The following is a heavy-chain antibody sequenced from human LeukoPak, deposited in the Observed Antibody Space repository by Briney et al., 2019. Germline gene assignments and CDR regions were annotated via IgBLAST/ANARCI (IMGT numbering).Heavy chain of an antibody. J-gene: IGHJ3*02. D-gene: IGHD4-17*01. V-gene: IGHV3-21*01. Sequence: GGSLRLSCAASGFTFSTYNMNWVRQAPGKGLEWVSSISGSSSYIYYADSVKGRFSISRDNAKNSLYLQMNSLRAEDTAVYYCARETVTTARDPDAFDIWGQGTMVTVSS. CDR3: ARETVTTARDPDAFDI. CDR2: ISGSSSYI. CDR1: GFTFSTYN.